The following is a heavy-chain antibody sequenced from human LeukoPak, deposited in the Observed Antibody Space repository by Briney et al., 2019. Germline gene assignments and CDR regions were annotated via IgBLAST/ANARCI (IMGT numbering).Heavy chain of an antibody. CDR1: GFTFSSYA. J-gene: IGHJ4*02. D-gene: IGHD3-3*01. V-gene: IGHV3-30-3*01. CDR3: ASGLVLEWLFEVSY. Sequence: GSLRLSCAASGFTFSSYAMHWVRQAPGKGLEWVAVISYDGSNKYYADSVKGRFTISRDNSKNTLYLQMNSLRAEDTAVYYCASGLVLEWLFEVSYWGQGTLVTVSS. CDR2: ISYDGSNK.